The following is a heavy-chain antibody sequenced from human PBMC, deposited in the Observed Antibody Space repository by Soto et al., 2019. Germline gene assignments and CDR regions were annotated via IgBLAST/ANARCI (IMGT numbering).Heavy chain of an antibody. V-gene: IGHV4-39*01. CDR1: GGSISSSSYY. CDR2: IYYSGST. Sequence: PSETLSLTCTVSGGSISSSSYYWGWIRQPPGKGMEWIGSIYYSGSTYYNPSLKSRVTISVDTSKNQFSLKLSSVNAADTAVYYCARQGRYRSFRWFDPWGQGALVTVSS. CDR3: ARQGRYRSFRWFDP. D-gene: IGHD3-16*02. J-gene: IGHJ5*02.